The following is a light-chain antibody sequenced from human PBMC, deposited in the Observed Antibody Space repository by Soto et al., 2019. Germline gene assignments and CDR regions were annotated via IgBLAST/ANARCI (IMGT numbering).Light chain of an antibody. J-gene: IGLJ3*02. V-gene: IGLV2-23*01. Sequence: QSALTQPASVSGSPGQSITISCTGTSSDVGSYNLVSWYQHHPGKAPKLMIYEGSKRPSGVSIRFSGSKSGNTASLTISGLQSEDEADYYCCSYTTTATWVFGGGTKVTVL. CDR1: SSDVGSYNL. CDR2: EGS. CDR3: CSYTTTATWV.